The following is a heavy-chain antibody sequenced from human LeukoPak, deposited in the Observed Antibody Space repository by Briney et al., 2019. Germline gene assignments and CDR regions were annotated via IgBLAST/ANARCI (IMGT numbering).Heavy chain of an antibody. Sequence: SETLSLTCTVSGGSISSSSYYWGWIRQPPGKGLEWIGSIYYSGSTCYNPSLKSRVTISVDTSKNQFSLKLSSVTAADTAVYYCARTGDYIGDAFDIWGQGTMVTVSS. J-gene: IGHJ3*02. V-gene: IGHV4-39*07. CDR2: IYYSGST. D-gene: IGHD4-17*01. CDR3: ARTGDYIGDAFDI. CDR1: GGSISSSSYY.